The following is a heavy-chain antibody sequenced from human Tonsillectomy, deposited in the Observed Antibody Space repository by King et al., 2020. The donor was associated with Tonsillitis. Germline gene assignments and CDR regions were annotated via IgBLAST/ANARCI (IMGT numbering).Heavy chain of an antibody. CDR1: GFTFDDYA. J-gene: IGHJ4*02. V-gene: IGHV3-9*01. Sequence: DVQLVESGGGLVQPGRSLRLSCAASGFTFDDYAMHWVRQAPGKGLEWVSGISWNSGSIGYADSVKGRFTISRENAKNSLYLQMNNLRAEDTALYYCAKDTPSDYWGQGTLVTVSP. CDR2: ISWNSGSI. CDR3: AKDTPSDY.